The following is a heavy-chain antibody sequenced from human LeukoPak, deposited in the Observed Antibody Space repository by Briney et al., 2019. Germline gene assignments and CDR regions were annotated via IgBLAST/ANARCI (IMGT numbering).Heavy chain of an antibody. D-gene: IGHD2-2*01. V-gene: IGHV5-51*01. Sequence: GESLKISCKASGYSFTTYWIGWVRQMPGKGREWRGIIYPGDSDTGYSPSFQGQVTISADKSIRTAYLQVSSLKASHTAMYYCPSHPLPRGYCSSTSCYPPLNWFDPWGQGTLVTVSS. CDR3: PSHPLPRGYCSSTSCYPPLNWFDP. CDR1: GYSFTTYW. J-gene: IGHJ5*02. CDR2: IYPGDSDT.